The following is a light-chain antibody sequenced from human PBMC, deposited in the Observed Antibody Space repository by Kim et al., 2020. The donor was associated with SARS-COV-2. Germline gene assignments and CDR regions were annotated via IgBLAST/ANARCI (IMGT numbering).Light chain of an antibody. J-gene: IGKJ4*01. CDR2: GAS. V-gene: IGKV3-20*01. Sequence: EIVLTQSPGTLSLSPGERATLSCRASQSVSSSYLAWYQQKPGQAPRLLIYGASSRATGIPDRFSGSGSGTDFTLTISRLEPEDFAEYYCQQYGSSSFTFGGGTKVDIK. CDR3: QQYGSSSFT. CDR1: QSVSSSY.